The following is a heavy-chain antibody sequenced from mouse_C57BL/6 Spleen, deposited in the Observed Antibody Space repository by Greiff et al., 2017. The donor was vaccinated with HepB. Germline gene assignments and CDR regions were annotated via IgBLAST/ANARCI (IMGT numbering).Heavy chain of an antibody. D-gene: IGHD4-1*01. Sequence: EVKLQESGGGLVKPGGSLKLSCAASGFTFSDYGMHWVRQAPEKGLEWVAYISSGSSTIYYADTVKGRFTIARDNAKNTLFLQMTSLRSEDTAMYYCATGGSFAYWGQGTLVTVSA. CDR3: ATGGSFAY. V-gene: IGHV5-17*01. CDR1: GFTFSDYG. J-gene: IGHJ3*01. CDR2: ISSGSSTI.